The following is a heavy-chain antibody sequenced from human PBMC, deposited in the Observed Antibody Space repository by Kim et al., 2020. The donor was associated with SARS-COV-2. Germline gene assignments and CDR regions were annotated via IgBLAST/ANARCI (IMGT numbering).Heavy chain of an antibody. V-gene: IGHV1-46*01. CDR3: ARWTALGSYSGYDRGPEDY. CDR2: INPSGGST. J-gene: IGHJ4*02. CDR1: GYTFTSYY. Sequence: ASVKVSCKASGYTFTSYYMHWVRQAPGQGLEWMGIINPSGGSTSYAQKFQGRVTMTRDTSTSTVYMELSSLRSEDTAVYYCARWTALGSYSGYDRGPEDYWGQGTLVTVSS. D-gene: IGHD5-12*01.